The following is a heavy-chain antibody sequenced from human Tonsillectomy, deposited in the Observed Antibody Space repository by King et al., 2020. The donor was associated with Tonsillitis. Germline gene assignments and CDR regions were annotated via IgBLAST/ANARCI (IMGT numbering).Heavy chain of an antibody. CDR2: ISAIGGST. CDR1: GFTFSTYA. J-gene: IGHJ5*02. Sequence: VQLVESGGGLVQPGGSLRLSCAASGFTFSTYAMSWVRQAPGKGLVWVSGISAIGGSTYYADSVKGRFTISRDNSKNTLYLQMGSLRAEDTAVYYCARMLRVVVTARLGWFDPWGQGPLVTVPS. V-gene: IGHV3-23*04. CDR3: ARMLRVVVTARLGWFDP. D-gene: IGHD2-21*02.